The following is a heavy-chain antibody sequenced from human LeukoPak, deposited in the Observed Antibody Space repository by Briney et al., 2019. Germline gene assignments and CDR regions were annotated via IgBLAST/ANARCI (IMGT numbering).Heavy chain of an antibody. Sequence: SQTLSLTCTVSGGSISSGDYYWSWIRQPPGKGLEWIGSIYYSGSTYYNPSLKSRVTISVDTSKNQFSLKLSSVTAADTAVYYCARLFGGNSHGDYWGQGTLVTVSS. CDR1: GGSISSGDYY. CDR3: ARLFGGNSHGDY. V-gene: IGHV4-30-2*03. CDR2: IYYSGST. J-gene: IGHJ4*02. D-gene: IGHD4-23*01.